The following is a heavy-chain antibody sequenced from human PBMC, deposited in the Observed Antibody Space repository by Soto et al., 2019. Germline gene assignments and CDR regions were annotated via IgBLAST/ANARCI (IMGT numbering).Heavy chain of an antibody. CDR1: GFTFSIYG. CDR3: AKLNYDSSGYQYDDAFDI. D-gene: IGHD3-22*01. J-gene: IGHJ3*02. Sequence: GSLRLSCAASGFTFSIYGMHWVRQAPGKGLEWVAVISYDGSNKYYADSVKGRFTISRDNSKNTLYLQMNSLRAEDTAVYYCAKLNYDSSGYQYDDAFDIWGQGTMVTVSS. V-gene: IGHV3-30*18. CDR2: ISYDGSNK.